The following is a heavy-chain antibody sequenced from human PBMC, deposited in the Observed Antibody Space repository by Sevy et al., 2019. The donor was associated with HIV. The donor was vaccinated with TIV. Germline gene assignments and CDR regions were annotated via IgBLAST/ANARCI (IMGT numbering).Heavy chain of an antibody. J-gene: IGHJ4*02. D-gene: IGHD3-10*01. V-gene: IGHV4-59*01. CDR2: IYYSGST. CDR1: GGSISSYY. Sequence: SETLSLTCTVSGGSISSYYWSWIRQPPGKGLEWIGYIYYSGSTNYNPPLKSRVTISVDTSKNQFSLKLSSVTAADTAVYYCARSTRGAPFDYWGEGTLVTVSS. CDR3: ARSTRGAPFDY.